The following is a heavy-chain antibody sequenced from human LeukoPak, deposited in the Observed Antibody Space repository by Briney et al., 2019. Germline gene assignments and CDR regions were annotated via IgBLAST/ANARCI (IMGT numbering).Heavy chain of an antibody. V-gene: IGHV3-21*01. CDR3: ARELAEHGMDV. CDR2: ISSSSSYI. J-gene: IGHJ6*02. CDR1: GFTFSSDS. D-gene: IGHD3-3*02. Sequence: GGSLRLSCAASGFTFSSDSMNWVRQAPGKGLEWVSSISSSSSYIYYADSVKGRFTISRDNAKNSLYLQMNSLRAEDTAVYYCARELAEHGMDVWGQGTTVTVSS.